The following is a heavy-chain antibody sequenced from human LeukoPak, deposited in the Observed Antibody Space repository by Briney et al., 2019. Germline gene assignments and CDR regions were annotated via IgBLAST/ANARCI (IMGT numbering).Heavy chain of an antibody. CDR3: ARDGYSFGHDFDY. V-gene: IGHV3-74*01. CDR1: GLTLENSW. J-gene: IGHJ4*02. Sequence: GGSLRLSCASSGLTLENSWMAWVRHTPGKGLVWLSRIKGDGSSASYADSVKGRFTISRDNAKDTLYLQMNSLRAEDTAVYYCARDGYSFGHDFDYWGQGTLVTVSS. CDR2: IKGDGSSA. D-gene: IGHD5-18*01.